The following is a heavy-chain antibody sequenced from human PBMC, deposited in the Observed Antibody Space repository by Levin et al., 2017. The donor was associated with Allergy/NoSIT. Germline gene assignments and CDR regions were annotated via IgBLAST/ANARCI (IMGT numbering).Heavy chain of an antibody. V-gene: IGHV3-7*01. CDR3: ARVGRTVTTFAD. CDR2: IKEGGSEK. J-gene: IGHJ4*02. CDR1: GFSFSTYW. D-gene: IGHD4-17*01. Sequence: GGSLRLSCGASGFSFSTYWMSWVRQAPGKGLEWVANIKEGGSEKKFVDSVKGRFTISRDNAKNSLYLQMNSLRAEDTAVYYCARVGRTVTTFADWGQGTPVTVSS.